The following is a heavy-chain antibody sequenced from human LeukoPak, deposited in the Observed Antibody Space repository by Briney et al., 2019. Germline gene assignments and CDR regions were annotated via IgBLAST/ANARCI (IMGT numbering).Heavy chain of an antibody. CDR1: GYTLTELS. Sequence: ASVKVSCKVSGYTLTELSMHWVRQAPGKGLEWMGGFDPEDGETIYAQKFQGRVTMTEDTSTDTAYMELSSLRSEDTAVYYCATDRGGYSSLDAFDIWGQGTLVTVSS. J-gene: IGHJ3*02. CDR3: ATDRGGYSSLDAFDI. D-gene: IGHD5-18*01. V-gene: IGHV1-24*01. CDR2: FDPEDGET.